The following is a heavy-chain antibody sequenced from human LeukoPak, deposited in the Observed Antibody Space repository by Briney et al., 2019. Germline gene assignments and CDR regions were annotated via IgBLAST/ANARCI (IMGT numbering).Heavy chain of an antibody. CDR1: GYRFTSYW. Sequence: GESLKISCKGSGYRFTSYWIGWVRQMPGKGLEWMGIIYPSDSDTRYSPSFQGQVSISADKSISAAYLQWSSLKASGTAMYYCARGNEGSSWYSRGFGYYYYYMDVWGKGTTVTISS. D-gene: IGHD6-13*01. CDR3: ARGNEGSSWYSRGFGYYYYYMDV. J-gene: IGHJ6*03. V-gene: IGHV5-51*01. CDR2: IYPSDSDT.